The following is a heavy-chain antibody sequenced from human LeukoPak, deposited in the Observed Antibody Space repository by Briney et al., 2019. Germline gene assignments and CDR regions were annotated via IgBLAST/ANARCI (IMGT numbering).Heavy chain of an antibody. CDR3: ARDPGCSSSWYFRGNENYFDY. V-gene: IGHV3-7*01. J-gene: IGHJ4*02. CDR1: GFTFSSYW. D-gene: IGHD6-13*01. Sequence: GGSLRLSCAASGFTFSSYWMSWVRQAPGKGLEWVANIKQDGSEKYYVDSVKGRFTISRDNAKNSLYLQMNSLRAEDTAVYYCARDPGCSSSWYFRGNENYFDYWGQGTLVTVSS. CDR2: IKQDGSEK.